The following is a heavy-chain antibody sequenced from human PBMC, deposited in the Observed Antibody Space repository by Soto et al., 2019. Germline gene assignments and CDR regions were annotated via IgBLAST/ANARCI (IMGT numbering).Heavy chain of an antibody. CDR3: ATESGSTYGYFDY. J-gene: IGHJ4*02. CDR1: GGSVSSGYNY. D-gene: IGHD5-18*01. CDR2: ISGSGST. V-gene: IGHV4-30-4*01. Sequence: LSLTCTVSGGSVSSGYNYWSWIRQPPGKGLEWIGYISGSGSTGYNPSLKNRLTMSVDRSKNQFTLRLTSVTAADTAVYFCATESGSTYGYFDYWGQGTQVTVSS.